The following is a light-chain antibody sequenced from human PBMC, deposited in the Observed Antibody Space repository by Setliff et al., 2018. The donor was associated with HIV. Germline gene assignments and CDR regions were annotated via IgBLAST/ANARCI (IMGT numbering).Light chain of an antibody. CDR2: DNN. V-gene: IGLV1-51*01. CDR3: GTWASSLSAGV. J-gene: IGLJ3*02. Sequence: QSVLTQPPSVSAAPGQKVTISCSGSNSNIGNNYVSWYQQLPGTAPKLLIYDNNKRPSGIPDRFSGSKSGTSATLGITGLQTGDEADYYCGTWASSLSAGVFGGGTQLTVL. CDR1: NSNIGNNY.